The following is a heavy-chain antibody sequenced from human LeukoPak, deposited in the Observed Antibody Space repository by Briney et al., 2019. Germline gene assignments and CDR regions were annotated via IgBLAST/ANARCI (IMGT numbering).Heavy chain of an antibody. V-gene: IGHV4-59*08. Sequence: SETLSLTCTVSGDSISSSYWSWIRQSPGKGLEWIGYFYDTVSTKYNPSLKRRVIISTDKSKNQLSLKLNSVTAADTAVYYCARHGAFFTRGFCSNSNCYVDGLQTWGQGTVVSVSS. J-gene: IGHJ3*01. CDR3: ARHGAFFTRGFCSNSNCYVDGLQT. CDR1: GDSISSSY. CDR2: FYDTVST. D-gene: IGHD2-2*01.